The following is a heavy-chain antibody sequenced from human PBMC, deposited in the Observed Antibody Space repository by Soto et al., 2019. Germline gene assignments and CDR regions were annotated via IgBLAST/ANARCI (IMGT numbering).Heavy chain of an antibody. D-gene: IGHD6-13*01. J-gene: IGHJ4*02. V-gene: IGHV1-18*04. CDR3: ARDPPIAGAGNFDY. CDR2: ISTNNGKT. Sequence: QVQLEQSGAEAKKPGASVKVSCQTSGYTFTSYGITWVRQAPGQGLEWVGWISTNNGKTNYAQRLQGRVTMTTDTSTSPVYMELRSLRSDDTAVYYCARDPPIAGAGNFDYWGQGTLVTVSS. CDR1: GYTFTSYG.